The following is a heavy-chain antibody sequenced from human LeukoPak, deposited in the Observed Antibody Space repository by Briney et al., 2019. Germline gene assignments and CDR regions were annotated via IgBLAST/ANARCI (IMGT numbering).Heavy chain of an antibody. V-gene: IGHV3-21*01. CDR1: GFTFSSYS. Sequence: GGSLRLSCAASGFTFSSYSMNWVRQAPGKGLEWVSSISSSSSYIYYADSVKGRFTISRDNAKNSLYLQMNSLRAEDTAVYYCATSGSYFVGSGDAFDIWGQGTMVTVSS. CDR2: ISSSSSYI. J-gene: IGHJ3*02. CDR3: ATSGSYFVGSGDAFDI. D-gene: IGHD1-26*01.